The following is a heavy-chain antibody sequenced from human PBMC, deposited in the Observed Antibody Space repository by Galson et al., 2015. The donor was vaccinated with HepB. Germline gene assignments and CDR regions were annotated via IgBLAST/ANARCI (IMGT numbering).Heavy chain of an antibody. CDR2: ISSSSSYI. CDR1: GFTFSSYS. CDR3: AKVYYYGSGSYHGPDYYYGMDG. V-gene: IGHV3-21*01. Sequence: SLRLSCAASGFTFSSYSMNWVRQAPGEGLEWVSSISSSSSYIYYADSVKGRFTISRDNAKNSLYLQMNSLRAEDTAVYYCAKVYYYGSGSYHGPDYYYGMDGWGQGTTVTVSS. D-gene: IGHD3-10*01. J-gene: IGHJ6*02.